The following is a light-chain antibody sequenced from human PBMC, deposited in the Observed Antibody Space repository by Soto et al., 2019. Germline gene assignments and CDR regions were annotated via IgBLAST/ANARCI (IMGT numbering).Light chain of an antibody. CDR3: CSYAGSMTWV. J-gene: IGLJ3*02. Sequence: QLVLTQPASVSGSPGQSITISCTGTSSDIGSYNLVSWYQQHPGKAPKVIIYEGNERPSGVSNRFSGSKSGNTASLTISGLQAEDEADYCCCSYAGSMTWVFGGGTKLTVL. V-gene: IGLV2-23*01. CDR2: EGN. CDR1: SSDIGSYNL.